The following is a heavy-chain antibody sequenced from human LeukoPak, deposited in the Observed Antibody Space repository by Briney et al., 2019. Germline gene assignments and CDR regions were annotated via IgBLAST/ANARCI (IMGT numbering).Heavy chain of an antibody. V-gene: IGHV4-4*07. Sequence: PSETLSLTCTVSGGSISSYYWSLIRQPAGKGLEWIGRIYTSGSTNYNPSLKSRVTMSVDTSKNQFSLKLSSVTAADTAVYYCARVSAGTERNNWFDPWGQGTLVTVSS. J-gene: IGHJ5*02. CDR1: GGSISSYY. CDR2: IYTSGST. D-gene: IGHD1-1*01. CDR3: ARVSAGTERNNWFDP.